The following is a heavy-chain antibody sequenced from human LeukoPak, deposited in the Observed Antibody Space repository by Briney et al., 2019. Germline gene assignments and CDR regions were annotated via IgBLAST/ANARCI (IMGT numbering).Heavy chain of an antibody. CDR3: ARVVTAAGLDL. Sequence: KSSETLSLTCTVSGGPISGSRTWGWVRQPPGKGLEWIGNVHYDGRTASNPSLKSRVTMSLDTSTNQFSLKMNSVTATDTALYYCARVVTAAGLDLWGQGILVNISS. D-gene: IGHD6-25*01. CDR1: GGPISGSRT. J-gene: IGHJ5*02. CDR2: VHYDGRT. V-gene: IGHV4-39*07.